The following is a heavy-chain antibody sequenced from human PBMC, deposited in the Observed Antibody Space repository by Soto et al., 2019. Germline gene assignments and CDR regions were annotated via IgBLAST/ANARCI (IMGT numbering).Heavy chain of an antibody. J-gene: IGHJ6*02. CDR2: IYPGDSDT. CDR1: GYSFTSYC. D-gene: IGHD3-10*01. V-gene: IGHV5-51*01. Sequence: PVESLKISCKGSGYSFTSYCIGWVRQMPGKGLEWMGIIYPGDSDTRYSPSFQGQVTISADKSISTAYLQWSSLKASDTAMYYCAGGGVRGVITRTRDYYGMDVWGQGTTVTVS. CDR3: AGGGVRGVITRTRDYYGMDV.